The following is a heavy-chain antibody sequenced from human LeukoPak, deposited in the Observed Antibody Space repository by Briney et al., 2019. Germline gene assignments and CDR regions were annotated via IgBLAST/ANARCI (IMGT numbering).Heavy chain of an antibody. Sequence: GGSLRLSCAASGFTFSGSAMHWVRQASGKGLEWVGRIRSKANSYATAYAASVKGRFTISRDDSKNTAYLQMNSLRTEDTAVYYCTRHKGVLAFDYWGQGTLVTVSS. V-gene: IGHV3-73*01. CDR2: IRSKANSYAT. D-gene: IGHD2-8*02. CDR1: GFTFSGSA. CDR3: TRHKGVLAFDY. J-gene: IGHJ4*02.